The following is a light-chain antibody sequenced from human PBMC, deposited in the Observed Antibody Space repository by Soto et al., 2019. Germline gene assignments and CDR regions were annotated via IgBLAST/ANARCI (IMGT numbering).Light chain of an antibody. Sequence: QSALTQPASVSGSPVQAITISCTGTSSDVGGYNYVSWDQHRPGKAPQLIIYEVSYRPSGVSNRFSGSKSGNTASLTISGLQAEDEADYYCSSYTANNTRLFGTGTKVTVL. V-gene: IGLV2-14*01. CDR1: SSDVGGYNY. CDR3: SSYTANNTRL. CDR2: EVS. J-gene: IGLJ1*01.